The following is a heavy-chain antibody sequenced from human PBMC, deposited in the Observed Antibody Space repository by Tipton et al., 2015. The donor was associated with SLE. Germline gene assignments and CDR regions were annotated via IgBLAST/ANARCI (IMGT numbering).Heavy chain of an antibody. CDR3: ASQQSYYYAMDV. CDR2: IWYGGSNK. CDR1: GFTFSSYG. Sequence: SGFTFSSYGMHWVRQAPGKGLEWVAVIWYGGSNKYYADSVKGRFTISRDNSKNTLYLQMNSLRAEDTALYYCASQQSYYYAMDVWGQGTTVTVSS. J-gene: IGHJ6*02. D-gene: IGHD6-13*01. V-gene: IGHV3-33*01.